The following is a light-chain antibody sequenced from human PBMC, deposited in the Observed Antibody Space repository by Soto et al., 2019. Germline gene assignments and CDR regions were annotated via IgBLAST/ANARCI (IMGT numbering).Light chain of an antibody. CDR1: SSDVGGYNY. CDR2: EVD. Sequence: QSALTQPPSASGSPGQSVTISCTGSSSDVGGYNYVSWYQHHPGKAHKLIIYEVDKRSSGVPDRFSGSKSGNTASLTVSGLQSEDEADYYCSSHAAINVFGTGTKLTVL. CDR3: SSHAAINV. V-gene: IGLV2-8*01. J-gene: IGLJ1*01.